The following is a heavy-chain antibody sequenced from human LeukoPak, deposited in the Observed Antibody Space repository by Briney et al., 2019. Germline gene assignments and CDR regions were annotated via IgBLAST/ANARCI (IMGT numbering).Heavy chain of an antibody. CDR3: ARGRDSSSSYPGY. V-gene: IGHV3-21*01. J-gene: IGHJ4*02. Sequence: GGSLRLSCAASGFTFSTYIMNWVRQTPGKGLEWVSSIGTSTSYIYYADSVKGRFTISRDNVKNSLYLQMNSLRAEDTAVYYCARGRDSSSSYPGYWGQGTLVTVSS. D-gene: IGHD6-6*01. CDR1: GFTFSTYI. CDR2: IGTSTSYI.